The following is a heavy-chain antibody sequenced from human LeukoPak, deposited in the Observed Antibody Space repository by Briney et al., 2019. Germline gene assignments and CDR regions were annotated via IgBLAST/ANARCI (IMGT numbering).Heavy chain of an antibody. Sequence: GASVKVSFKASGYTFTSYDYNWVRQATGQGLEWMGLMNPNSGKTGNAQRFQGRVTMTRNPSLSTAYMELSSRQADGTAIYCWAREVGVPASTIRGQRTNATVS. J-gene: IGHJ3*02. CDR2: MNPNSGKT. CDR1: GYTFTSYD. CDR3: AREVGVPASTI. D-gene: IGHD2-2*01. V-gene: IGHV1-8*01.